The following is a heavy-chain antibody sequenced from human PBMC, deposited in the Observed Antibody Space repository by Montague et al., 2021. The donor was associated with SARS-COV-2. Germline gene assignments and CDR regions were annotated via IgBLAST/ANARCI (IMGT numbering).Heavy chain of an antibody. CDR3: ARGLGCSGGRCYGDWLDP. D-gene: IGHD2-15*01. Sequence: SETLSLTCAVSGVSIGSNNWWSWVRQPPGKGLEWIGEIYHSGSTNYNPSLESRVTISVDKSKNQFSLKMSSVTAADTAVFYCARGLGCSGGRCYGDWLDPWGQGTLVTVSS. CDR2: IYHSGST. V-gene: IGHV4-4*02. CDR1: GVSIGSNNW. J-gene: IGHJ5*02.